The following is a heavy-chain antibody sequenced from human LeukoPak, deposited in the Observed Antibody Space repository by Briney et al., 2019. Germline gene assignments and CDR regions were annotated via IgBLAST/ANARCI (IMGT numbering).Heavy chain of an antibody. V-gene: IGHV3-30*04. CDR3: ARDLFQYYDSSGYYSPFDY. CDR2: ISYDGSNK. J-gene: IGHJ4*02. CDR1: GFTFSSYA. D-gene: IGHD3-22*01. Sequence: GGSLRLSCAASGFTFSSYAMHWVRQAPGKGLEWVAVISYDGSNKYYADSVKGRFTISRDNSKNTLYLQMSSLRAEDTAVYYCARDLFQYYDSSGYYSPFDYWGQGTLVTVSS.